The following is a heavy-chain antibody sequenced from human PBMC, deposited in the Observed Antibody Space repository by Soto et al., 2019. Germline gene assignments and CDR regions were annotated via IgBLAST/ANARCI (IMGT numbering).Heavy chain of an antibody. CDR2: IYYSGST. Sequence: NPSETLSLTCTVSGGSVSSGSYYWSWIRQPPGKGLEWIGYIYYSGSTNYNPSLKSRVTISVDTSKNQFSLKLSSVTAADTAVYYCARVQDSGYEWPHYFDYWGQGTLVTVSS. CDR1: GGSVSSGSYY. D-gene: IGHD5-12*01. J-gene: IGHJ4*02. V-gene: IGHV4-61*01. CDR3: ARVQDSGYEWPHYFDY.